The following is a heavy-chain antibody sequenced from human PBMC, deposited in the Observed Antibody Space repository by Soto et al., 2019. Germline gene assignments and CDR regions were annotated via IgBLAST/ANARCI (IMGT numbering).Heavy chain of an antibody. D-gene: IGHD3-3*01. CDR3: ARDLSFYGIFGVVSSQVGSYYYYYYGMDV. Sequence: GGSLRLSCAASGFTFSSYSMNWVRQAPGKGLEWVSYISSSSSTIYYADSVKGRFTISRDNAKNSLYLQMNSLRDEDTAVYYCARDLSFYGIFGVVSSQVGSYYYYYYGMDVWGQGTTVTVSS. CDR1: GFTFSSYS. V-gene: IGHV3-48*02. J-gene: IGHJ6*02. CDR2: ISSSSSTI.